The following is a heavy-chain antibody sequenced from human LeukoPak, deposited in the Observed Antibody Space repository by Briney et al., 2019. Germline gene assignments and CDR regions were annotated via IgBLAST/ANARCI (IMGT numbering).Heavy chain of an antibody. V-gene: IGHV3-20*04. CDR1: GFAFDEHG. CDR2: INWSGGST. J-gene: IGHJ4*02. D-gene: IGHD2-2*01. CDR3: ARAPITSPFYLDY. Sequence: GGSLRLSCTASGFAFDEHGMSWVRQVPGKGLEWVSGINWSGGSTGYADPLRGRFTISRDNAKNSLYLQMDSLRAEDTALYYCARAPITSPFYLDYWGQGTLVTVSS.